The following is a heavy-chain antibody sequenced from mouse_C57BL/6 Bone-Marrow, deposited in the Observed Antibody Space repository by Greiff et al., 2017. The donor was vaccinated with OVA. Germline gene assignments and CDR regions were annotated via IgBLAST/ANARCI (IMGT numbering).Heavy chain of an antibody. V-gene: IGHV1-4*01. Sequence: VQLQQSGAELARPGASVEMSCKASGYTFTSYTMHWVKQRPGQGLEWIGYINPSSGYTKYNQKFKDKATLTADKSSSTAYMQLSSLTSEDSAVYYCARRLLRPSSYWYFDVWGTGTTVTVSS. D-gene: IGHD1-1*01. J-gene: IGHJ1*03. CDR2: INPSSGYT. CDR1: GYTFTSYT. CDR3: ARRLLRPSSYWYFDV.